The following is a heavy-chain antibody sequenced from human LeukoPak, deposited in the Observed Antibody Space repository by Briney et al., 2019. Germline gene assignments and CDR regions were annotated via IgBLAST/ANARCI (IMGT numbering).Heavy chain of an antibody. CDR1: GFTFSTYA. V-gene: IGHV3-30-3*01. Sequence: PGRSLRLSCEATGFTFSTYAMHWVRQAPGKGLKWVAIISYDGSNKYYADSVKGRFTIARDNSKTTLYLQMNSLRAEDTAVYYCARDRDYYDSSGYYSAFDYWGQGALVTVSS. CDR2: ISYDGSNK. CDR3: ARDRDYYDSSGYYSAFDY. J-gene: IGHJ4*02. D-gene: IGHD3-22*01.